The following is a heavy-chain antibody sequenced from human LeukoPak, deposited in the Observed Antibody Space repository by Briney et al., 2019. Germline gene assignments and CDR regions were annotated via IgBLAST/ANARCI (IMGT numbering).Heavy chain of an antibody. Sequence: EASVKVSCKASGFTFTSSAVQWVRQARGQRLEWIGWIVVGSGNTNYAQKFQERVTITRDMSTSTAYVELSSLRSEDTAVYYCAAEGVAATPYFDYWGQGTLVTVSS. J-gene: IGHJ4*02. CDR2: IVVGSGNT. CDR1: GFTFTSSA. D-gene: IGHD2-15*01. V-gene: IGHV1-58*01. CDR3: AAEGVAATPYFDY.